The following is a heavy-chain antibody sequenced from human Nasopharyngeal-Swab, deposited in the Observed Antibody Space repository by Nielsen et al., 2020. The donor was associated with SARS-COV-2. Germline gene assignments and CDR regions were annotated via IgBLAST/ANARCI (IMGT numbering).Heavy chain of an antibody. CDR2: TYYSGST. D-gene: IGHD3-22*01. CDR3: ARRYYYDSRGYYGFDY. CDR1: GGSISSSDYY. Sequence: SETLSLTCTVSGGSISSSDYYWVWIRQPPGKGLEWIGSTYYSGSTYYNPSLKSRVTMSMDSSKNQLSLKLSSVTAADTAVYFCARRYYYDSRGYYGFDYWGHGTLVTVSS. J-gene: IGHJ4*01. V-gene: IGHV4-39*01.